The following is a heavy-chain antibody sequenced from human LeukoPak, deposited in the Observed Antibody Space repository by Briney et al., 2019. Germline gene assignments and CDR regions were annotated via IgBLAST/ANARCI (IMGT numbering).Heavy chain of an antibody. CDR1: GGTFSSYA. V-gene: IGHV1-69*01. J-gene: IGHJ4*02. CDR3: AREGVVISFYYFDY. Sequence: GASVKVSCKASGGTFSSYAISWVRQAPGQGLEWMGGIIPIFGTANYAQKFQGRVTITADESTSTAYMELSSLRSEDTAVYYCAREGVVISFYYFDYWGQGTLVTVSS. D-gene: IGHD3-22*01. CDR2: IIPIFGTA.